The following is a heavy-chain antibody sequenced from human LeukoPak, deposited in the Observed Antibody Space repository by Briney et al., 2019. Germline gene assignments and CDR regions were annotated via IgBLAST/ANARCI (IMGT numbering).Heavy chain of an antibody. CDR1: GGSIRNYY. CDR2: IFYSGST. D-gene: IGHD3-10*01. J-gene: IGHJ3*02. CDR3: ASSSSGSYYNGFDI. Sequence: SETLSLTCSVSGGSIRNYYWTWIRQPPAKGLEWIGYIFYSGSTNYNPSLKSRVTISLDTSKNHFSLKLNSVTAADTAVYYCASSSSGSYYNGFDIWGQGTMVTVAS. V-gene: IGHV4-59*01.